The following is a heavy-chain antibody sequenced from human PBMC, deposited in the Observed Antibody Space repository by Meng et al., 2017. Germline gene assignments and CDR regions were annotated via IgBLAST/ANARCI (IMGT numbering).Heavy chain of an antibody. D-gene: IGHD6-19*01. Sequence: LLLLGSELKKPGSAWKVSFKASGYTLTSYAMNWVRQAPGQGLEWMGWINTNTGNPTYAQGFTGRFVFSLDTSVSTAYLQISSLKAEDTAVYYCARMGIAVAGTLGWEDYWGQGTLVTVSS. V-gene: IGHV7-4-1*02. CDR3: ARMGIAVAGTLGWEDY. CDR2: INTNTGNP. CDR1: GYTLTSYA. J-gene: IGHJ4*02.